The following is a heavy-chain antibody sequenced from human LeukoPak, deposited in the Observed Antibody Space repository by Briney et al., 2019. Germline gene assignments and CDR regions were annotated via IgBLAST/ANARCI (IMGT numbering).Heavy chain of an antibody. CDR1: GGSISSYY. Sequence: PSETLSLTCTVSGGSISSYYWSWIRQPPGKGLEWIGSIYYSGSTYYNPSLKSRVTISVDTSKNQFSLKLSSVTAADTAVYYCARGGVREYYDSSGYYDAVDFDYWGQGTLVTVSS. CDR2: IYYSGST. CDR3: ARGGVREYYDSSGYYDAVDFDY. D-gene: IGHD3-22*01. V-gene: IGHV4-39*07. J-gene: IGHJ4*02.